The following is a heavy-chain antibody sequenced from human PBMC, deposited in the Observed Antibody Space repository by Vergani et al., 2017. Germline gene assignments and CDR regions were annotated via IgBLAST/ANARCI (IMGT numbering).Heavy chain of an antibody. J-gene: IGHJ4*02. CDR3: ARFLAYDILTGYPVGY. CDR2: IYPGDSDT. V-gene: IGHV5-51*03. CDR1: GYSFTSYW. Sequence: EVQLVQSGAEVKTPGESLTISCKGSGYSFTSYWIGWVRQMPGKGLEWMGIIYPGDSDTRYSPSFQGQVTISADKSISTAYLQWSSLKASDTAMYYCARFLAYDILTGYPVGYWGQGTLVTVSS. D-gene: IGHD3-9*01.